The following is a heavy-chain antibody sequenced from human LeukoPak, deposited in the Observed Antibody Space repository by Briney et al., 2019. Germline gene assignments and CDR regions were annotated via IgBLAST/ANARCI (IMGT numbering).Heavy chain of an antibody. V-gene: IGHV3-11*01. D-gene: IGHD5-18*01. CDR2: VSPSGSTI. CDR1: GFSFSDYC. J-gene: IGHJ4*02. Sequence: GGSLRLSCAASGFSFSDYCMSWIRQAPGKGLEWISYVSPSGSTIYYADSIKGRFTMSRDNAKNSLYLQMNSLRAEDTAVYYCARVGRGFSCGYILSWGQGTLVTVSS. CDR3: ARVGRGFSCGYILS.